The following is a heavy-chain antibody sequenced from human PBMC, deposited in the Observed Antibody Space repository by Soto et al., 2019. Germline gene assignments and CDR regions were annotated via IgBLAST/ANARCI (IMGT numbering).Heavy chain of an antibody. D-gene: IGHD2-21*01. J-gene: IGHJ6*02. CDR3: ARERFQVISDGMDV. CDR1: GYTFTGYY. Sequence: ASVKVSCKASGYTFTGYYVHWVREAPGQGLEWMGWINPETGGTSYAKKFQGRVTLSRDTSINTAYLELSSLRFDDAAVYFCARERFQVISDGMDVWGQGTTVTVSS. CDR2: INPETGGT. V-gene: IGHV1-2*02.